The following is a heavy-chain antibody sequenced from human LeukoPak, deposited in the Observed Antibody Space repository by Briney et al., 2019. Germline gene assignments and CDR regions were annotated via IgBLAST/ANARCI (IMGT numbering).Heavy chain of an antibody. D-gene: IGHD6-13*01. Sequence: ASVKVSCKTSGYSFIDYYIHWVRQAPGQGLEWMGWINSNSADTNYAQNFQGRVTMTRDTSISTAYMELSRLRSDDTALYYCARMGISARGTNSHHWGQGTLVTVS. CDR1: GYSFIDYY. J-gene: IGHJ1*01. V-gene: IGHV1-2*02. CDR3: ARMGISARGTNSHH. CDR2: INSNSADT.